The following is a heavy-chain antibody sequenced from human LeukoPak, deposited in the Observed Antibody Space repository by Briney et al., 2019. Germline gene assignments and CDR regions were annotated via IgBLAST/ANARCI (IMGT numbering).Heavy chain of an antibody. D-gene: IGHD1-14*01. CDR1: GFTFDDYA. CDR2: ISWNSGSI. V-gene: IGHV3-9*01. Sequence: GRSLRLSCAASGFTFDDYAMHWVRQAPGKGLEWVSGISWNSGSIGYADSVKGRFTISRDNAKNSLYLQMNSLRAEDTALYYCAKDFDAEGVLYFDYWGQGTLVTVSS. J-gene: IGHJ4*02. CDR3: AKDFDAEGVLYFDY.